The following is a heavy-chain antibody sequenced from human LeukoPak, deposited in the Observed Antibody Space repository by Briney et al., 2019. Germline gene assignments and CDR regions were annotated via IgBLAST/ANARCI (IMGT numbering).Heavy chain of an antibody. CDR2: IYTTGRT. D-gene: IGHD4-17*01. CDR1: GASISSYV. V-gene: IGHV4-4*07. J-gene: IGHJ5*02. CDR3: ARDKTVTNGWFDP. Sequence: SETLSLTCSVSGASISSYVWSWIRQPAGRGLEWIGRIYTTGRTNFNDSLESRATTSVDTAKNQFFLKLRSVTAADTALYFCARDKTVTNGWFDPWGRGALVTVSS.